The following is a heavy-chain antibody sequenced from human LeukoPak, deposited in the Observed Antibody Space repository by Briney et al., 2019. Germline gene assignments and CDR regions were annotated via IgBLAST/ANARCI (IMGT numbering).Heavy chain of an antibody. J-gene: IGHJ4*02. V-gene: IGHV4-59*08. CDR3: ASLPLPGY. CDR2: IYYSGST. Sequence: PSETLSLTCTVSGGPISSDYWSWIRQPPGKGLEWIGYIYYSGSTNYNPSLKSRVTISVDTSKNQFSLKLSSVTAADTAVYYCASLPLPGYWGQGTLVTVSS. CDR1: GGPISSDY.